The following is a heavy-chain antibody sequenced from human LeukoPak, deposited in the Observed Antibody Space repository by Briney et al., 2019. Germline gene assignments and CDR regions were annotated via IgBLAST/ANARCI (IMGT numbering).Heavy chain of an antibody. D-gene: IGHD6-19*01. CDR3: ARRDYSSGWSFDK. Sequence: SETLSLTCTVSGGSISNYQWTWIRQPAGKGLEWIGQIHTSGSTNYNPPLKSRVTMSIDTPENQVSLTMRSVTAADTAVYYCARRDYSSGWSFDKWGQGTLVTVSS. V-gene: IGHV4-4*07. CDR1: GGSISNYQ. J-gene: IGHJ4*02. CDR2: IHTSGST.